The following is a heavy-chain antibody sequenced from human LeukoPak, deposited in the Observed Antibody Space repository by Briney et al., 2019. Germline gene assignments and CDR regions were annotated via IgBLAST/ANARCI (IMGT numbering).Heavy chain of an antibody. Sequence: GRSLRLSCAASGFTFSSFGMHWVRQAPGKGLEWVAVIWYDGGNRYYADSVKGRFTISRDNSKSTLYLQMSSLSAEDTAVYYCAREFPPVVKYRFDYWGQGTLVTVSS. CDR3: AREFPPVVKYRFDY. V-gene: IGHV3-33*01. J-gene: IGHJ4*02. D-gene: IGHD3-22*01. CDR1: GFTFSSFG. CDR2: IWYDGGNR.